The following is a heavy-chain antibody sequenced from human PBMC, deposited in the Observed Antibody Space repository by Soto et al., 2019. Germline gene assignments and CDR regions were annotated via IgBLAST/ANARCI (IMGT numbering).Heavy chain of an antibody. J-gene: IGHJ3*02. Sequence: PGGSLRLSCAASGFTFSSYAMSWVRQAPGKGLEWVSAISGSGGSTYYADSVKGRFTISRDNSKNTLYLQMNSLRAEDTAVYYCAKGGVGYSGYDDAFDIWGQGTTVTVSS. V-gene: IGHV3-23*01. CDR1: GFTFSSYA. CDR2: ISGSGGST. CDR3: AKGGVGYSGYDDAFDI. D-gene: IGHD5-12*01.